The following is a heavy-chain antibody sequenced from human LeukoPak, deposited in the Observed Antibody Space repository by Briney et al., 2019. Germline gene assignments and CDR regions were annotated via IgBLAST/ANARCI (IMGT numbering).Heavy chain of an antibody. CDR2: IKQDGSEK. V-gene: IGHV3-7*01. CDR1: GFTFSSYW. Sequence: GGSLRLSCAASGFTFSSYWMSRVRQAPGKGLEWVANIKQDGSEKYYVDAVKGQFTISRDNAKNSLYLQMNSLRAEDTAVYYCARVPPGGGYSGYDLWGQGTLVTVSS. D-gene: IGHD5-12*01. CDR3: ARVPPGGGYSGYDL. J-gene: IGHJ5*02.